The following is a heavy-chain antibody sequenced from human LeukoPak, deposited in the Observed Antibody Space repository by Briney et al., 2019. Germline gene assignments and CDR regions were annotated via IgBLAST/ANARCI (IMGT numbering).Heavy chain of an antibody. CDR3: ARDRIFGVVKTFDY. V-gene: IGHV1-46*01. Sequence: ASVKVSCKASGYIFTSYNMNWVRQAPGQGLEWMGIINPSGGTTNYAQKFQGRVTMTRDMSTSTVYMELSSLRSEDTAVYYCARDRIFGVVKTFDYWGQGTLVTVSS. CDR1: GYIFTSYN. D-gene: IGHD3-3*01. CDR2: INPSGGTT. J-gene: IGHJ4*02.